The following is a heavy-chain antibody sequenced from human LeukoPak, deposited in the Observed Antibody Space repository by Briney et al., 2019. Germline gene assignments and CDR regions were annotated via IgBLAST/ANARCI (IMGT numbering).Heavy chain of an antibody. D-gene: IGHD6-19*01. J-gene: IGHJ6*02. CDR2: ISAYNGNT. Sequence: PGASVKVSCKASGYTFTSYGISWVRQAPGQGLEWMGWISAYNGNTNYAQKLQGRVTMTTDTSTSTAYMELRSLRSDDTAVYYCAYDSSGSPTVGYYGMDVWGQGTTVTVSS. CDR1: GYTFTSYG. CDR3: AYDSSGSPTVGYYGMDV. V-gene: IGHV1-18*01.